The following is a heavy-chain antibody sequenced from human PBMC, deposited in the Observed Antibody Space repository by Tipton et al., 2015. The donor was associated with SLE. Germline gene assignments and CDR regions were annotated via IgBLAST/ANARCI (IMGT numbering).Heavy chain of an antibody. CDR2: IWYDGSNK. CDR1: GFTFSNYG. Sequence: SLRLSCAASGFTFSNYGMHWVRQAPGKGLEWVAVIWYDGSNKYHADSVKGRFTISRDNSKNTLYLQMNSLRAEDAAVYYCARVLTPYYGMDVWGQGPTVTVSS. CDR3: ARVLTPYYGMDV. J-gene: IGHJ6*02. V-gene: IGHV3-33*08. D-gene: IGHD3-9*01.